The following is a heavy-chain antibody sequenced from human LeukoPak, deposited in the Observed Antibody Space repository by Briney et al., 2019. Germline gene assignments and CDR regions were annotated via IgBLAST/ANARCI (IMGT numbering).Heavy chain of an antibody. CDR2: IYYSGST. J-gene: IGHJ4*02. CDR3: ARQGWELLPPAFDY. CDR1: GVSFSSYY. D-gene: IGHD1-26*01. Sequence: KPSETLYFTCTVSGVSFSSYYWSWIRQPPGKGLEWIGDIYYSGSTNYNPSLKSRVTISVDTSKNKFSLQLSSVSAADTAVYYCARQGWELLPPAFDYWGQGTLVTVSS. V-gene: IGHV4-59*08.